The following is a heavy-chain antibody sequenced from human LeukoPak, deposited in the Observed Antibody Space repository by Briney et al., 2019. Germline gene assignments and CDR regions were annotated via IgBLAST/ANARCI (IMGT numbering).Heavy chain of an antibody. J-gene: IGHJ5*02. V-gene: IGHV4-34*01. CDR1: GGSFSGYY. CDR3: AREEGP. CDR2: INHSGST. Sequence: SETLSLTCAVYGGSFSGYYWSWIRQPPGKGLEWIGEINHSGSTNYNPSLKSRVTISVDTSKNQFSLKLSSVTAADTAVYYCAREEGPWGQGTLVTVSS.